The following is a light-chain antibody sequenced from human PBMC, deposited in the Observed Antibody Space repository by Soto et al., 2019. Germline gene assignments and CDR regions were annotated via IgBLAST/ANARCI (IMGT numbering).Light chain of an antibody. Sequence: EIVMTQSPATLSGSPGEGATLSCRASQSVSSKLAWYQQKPGQAPRLLIYGASTRATGIPARFSGSGSGTEFTLIISSLQSEDSAVYYCQQYNSWLWTFGQGTRGDIK. V-gene: IGKV3-15*01. CDR3: QQYNSWLWT. CDR2: GAS. J-gene: IGKJ1*01. CDR1: QSVSSK.